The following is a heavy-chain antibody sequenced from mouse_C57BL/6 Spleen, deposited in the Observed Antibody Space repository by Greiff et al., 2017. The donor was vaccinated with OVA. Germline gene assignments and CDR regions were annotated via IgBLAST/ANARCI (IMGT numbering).Heavy chain of an antibody. Sequence: VQLQQPGAELVKPGASVKLSCKASGYTFTSYWMHWVKQRPGQGLEWIGMIHPNSGSTNYNEKFKSKATLTVDKSSSTAYMHLSSLTSEDSAVYYCARGDYYGSSFPLDYWGQGTTLTVSS. D-gene: IGHD1-1*01. CDR3: ARGDYYGSSFPLDY. V-gene: IGHV1-64*01. CDR1: GYTFTSYW. J-gene: IGHJ2*01. CDR2: IHPNSGST.